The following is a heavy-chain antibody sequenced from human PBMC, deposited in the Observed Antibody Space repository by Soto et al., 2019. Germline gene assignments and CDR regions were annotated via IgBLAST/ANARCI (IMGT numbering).Heavy chain of an antibody. CDR3: ARDEVVTTYNWFDP. CDR1: GYSISSGYY. J-gene: IGHJ5*02. Sequence: SETLSLTCAVSGYSISSGYYWGWIRQPPGKGLEWIGSIYHSGSTYYNPSLKSRVTISVDTSKNQFSLKLSSVTAADTAVYYCARDEVVTTYNWFDPWGQGTLVTVS. V-gene: IGHV4-38-2*02. CDR2: IYHSGST. D-gene: IGHD4-17*01.